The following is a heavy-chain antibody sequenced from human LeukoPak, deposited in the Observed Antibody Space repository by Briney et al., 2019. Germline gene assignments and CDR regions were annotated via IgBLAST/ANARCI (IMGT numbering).Heavy chain of an antibody. V-gene: IGHV3-30*18. CDR1: GFTFTTYW. D-gene: IGHD6-13*01. CDR2: ISYDGSNK. CDR3: AKRMGPSIAATDLDY. J-gene: IGHJ4*02. Sequence: GGSLRLSCAPSGFTFTTYWMNWVRQAPGKGLEWVAVISYDGSNKYYADSVKGRFTISRDNSKNTLYLQMNSLRAEDTAVYYCAKRMGPSIAATDLDYWGQGTLVTVSS.